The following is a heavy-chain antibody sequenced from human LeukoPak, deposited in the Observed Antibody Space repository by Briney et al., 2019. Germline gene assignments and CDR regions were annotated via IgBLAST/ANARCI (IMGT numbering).Heavy chain of an antibody. CDR3: ARSEINDYSRY. D-gene: IGHD4-11*01. Sequence: PSETLSLTCAVYGGSFSGYYWSWIRQPPGKGLEWIGEINHSGSTYYNPSLKSRVTISVDTSKNQFSLKMRAVTAADTAVYYCARSEINDYSRYWGQGTLVTVSS. J-gene: IGHJ4*02. CDR2: INHSGST. CDR1: GGSFSGYY. V-gene: IGHV4-34*01.